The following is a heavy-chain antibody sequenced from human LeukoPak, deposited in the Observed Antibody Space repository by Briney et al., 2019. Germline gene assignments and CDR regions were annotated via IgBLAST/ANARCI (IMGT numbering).Heavy chain of an antibody. D-gene: IGHD3-16*01. CDR1: GGSFSGYY. CDR2: INNSGST. J-gene: IGHJ6*03. Sequence: SETLSLTCVVSGGSFSGYYWSWIRQPPGKGLEWIGEINNSGSTNYNPSLKSRVTISVDTSKNQFSLKLSSVTAADTAVYYCARETSQKGAHYMDVWGKGTTATISS. CDR3: ARETSQKGAHYMDV. V-gene: IGHV4-34*01.